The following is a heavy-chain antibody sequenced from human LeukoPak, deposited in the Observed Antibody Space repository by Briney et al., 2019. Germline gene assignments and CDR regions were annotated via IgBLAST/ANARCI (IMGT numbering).Heavy chain of an antibody. CDR1: GDFLTTGDYF. J-gene: IGHJ4*02. CDR3: ARISFDGLLVDY. D-gene: IGHD3-9*01. V-gene: IGHV4-30-4*01. Sequence: PSETLSLTCNVSGDFLTTGDYFWNWIRQPPGKALEWIGYVYYSGGTSYNPSLQSRTSISADMSKNRFSLKLSSVTAADTAVYYCARISFDGLLVDYWGQGTLVTVSS. CDR2: VYYSGGT.